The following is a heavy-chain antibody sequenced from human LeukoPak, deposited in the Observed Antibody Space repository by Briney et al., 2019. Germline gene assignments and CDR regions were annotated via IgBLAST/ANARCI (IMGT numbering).Heavy chain of an antibody. V-gene: IGHV3-7*01. CDR2: IKYDGSEK. J-gene: IGHJ4*02. CDR1: GFTFDIYW. Sequence: GGSLRLSCAASGFTFDIYWMSWVRQAPGKGLEWVANIKYDGSEKYYVDSMKDRFTISRDNGMESLYLQMNSLRAEDTAVYYCARVRYSGYDYFDYWGQGTLVTVSS. CDR3: ARVRYSGYDYFDY. D-gene: IGHD5-12*01.